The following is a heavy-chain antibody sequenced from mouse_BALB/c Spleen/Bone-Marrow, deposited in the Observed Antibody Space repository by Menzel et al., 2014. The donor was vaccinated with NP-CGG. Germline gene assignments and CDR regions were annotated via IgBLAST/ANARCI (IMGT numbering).Heavy chain of an antibody. CDR2: INPDSSTI. V-gene: IGHV4-1*02. CDR3: ARQGYYGKGDY. CDR1: GFDFSRYW. Sequence: VQLQQSGGGLVQPGGSLKLSCAASGFDFSRYWMSWVRQAPGKGLGWIGEINPDSSTINYTPSLKDKFIISRDNAKNTLYLQMSKVRSEDTALYYCARQGYYGKGDYWGQGTTLTVSS. D-gene: IGHD2-1*01. J-gene: IGHJ2*01.